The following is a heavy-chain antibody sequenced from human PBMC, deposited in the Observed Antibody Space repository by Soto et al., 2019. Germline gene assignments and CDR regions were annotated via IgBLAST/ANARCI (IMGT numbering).Heavy chain of an antibody. J-gene: IGHJ5*02. CDR3: ARESVNYDSSGYYRWFDP. Sequence: SETLSLTCTVSGGSISSGGYYWSWIRQPPGKGLEWIGYIYYSGSTNYNPSLKSRVTISVDTSKNQFSLKLSSVTAADTAVYYCARESVNYDSSGYYRWFDPWGQGTLVTVSS. D-gene: IGHD3-22*01. CDR2: IYYSGST. CDR1: GGSISSGGYY. V-gene: IGHV4-61*08.